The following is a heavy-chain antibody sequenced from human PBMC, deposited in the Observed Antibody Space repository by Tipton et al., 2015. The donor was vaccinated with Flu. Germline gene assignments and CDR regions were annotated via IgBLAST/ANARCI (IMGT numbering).Heavy chain of an antibody. CDR1: GGSISSTTHY. J-gene: IGHJ5*02. CDR2: VHRTGSP. Sequence: TLSLTCTVSGGSISSTTHYWSWIRRPPGKGLEWIGNVHRTGSPYYNPSLRSRVIMTVDGAKNQFSLRLTSVTATDTAVYYCVRRDYSNYVSEPKNWFDTWGPGTLVTVSS. V-gene: IGHV4-39*07. D-gene: IGHD4-11*01. CDR3: VRRDYSNYVSEPKNWFDT.